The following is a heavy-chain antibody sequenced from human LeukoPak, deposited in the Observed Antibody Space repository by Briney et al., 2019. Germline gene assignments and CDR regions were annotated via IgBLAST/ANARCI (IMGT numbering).Heavy chain of an antibody. Sequence: SETLSLTCAVYGGSFSGYYCSWIRQPPGKGLEWIGEINHSGSTNYNPSLKSRVTISVDTSKNQFSLKLSSVTAADTAVYYCARGPYSSSWYRTGLFDYWGQGTLVTVSS. CDR1: GGSFSGYY. CDR3: ARGPYSSSWYRTGLFDY. CDR2: INHSGST. J-gene: IGHJ4*02. D-gene: IGHD6-13*01. V-gene: IGHV4-34*01.